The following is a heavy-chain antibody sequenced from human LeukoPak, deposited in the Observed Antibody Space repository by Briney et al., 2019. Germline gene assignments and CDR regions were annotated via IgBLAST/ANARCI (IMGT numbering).Heavy chain of an antibody. D-gene: IGHD1-26*01. V-gene: IGHV4-59*01. CDR1: GGSISSYY. CDR2: IYYSGST. Sequence: SETLSLTCTVSGGSISSYYWSWIRQPPGKGLEWIGYIYYSGSTNYNPSLKSRVTISVDTSKNQFSLKLSSVTAADTAVYYCARADPRGWYFDLWGRGTLVTVSS. J-gene: IGHJ2*01. CDR3: ARADPRGWYFDL.